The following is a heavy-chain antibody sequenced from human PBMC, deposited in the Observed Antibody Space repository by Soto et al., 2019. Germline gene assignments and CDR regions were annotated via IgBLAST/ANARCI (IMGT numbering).Heavy chain of an antibody. CDR1: GYTFTSYY. V-gene: IGHV1-46*01. J-gene: IGHJ5*02. D-gene: IGHD2-15*01. Sequence: QVQLVQSGAEVKKPGASVKVSCKASGYTFTSYYMHWVRQAPGQGLEWMGIIDPSGGGTSYAQKFQGRLTMTRDTSTRTVYMGPSSLRSEDTAVYYWARDRVDCSGGNCWRSVEDTWGQGTLVTVSS. CDR3: ARDRVDCSGGNCWRSVEDT. CDR2: IDPSGGGT.